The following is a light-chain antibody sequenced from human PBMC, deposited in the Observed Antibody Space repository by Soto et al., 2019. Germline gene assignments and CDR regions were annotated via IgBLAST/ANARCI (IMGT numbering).Light chain of an antibody. CDR1: SSDVGGYNY. Sequence: QSALTQPASVSGSPGQSITISCTGTSSDVGGYNYVSWYQQHPGKAPKLMIYEVSNRPSGVSNRFSGSKSGNTASLTISGLQAEDEADSYCSSYTSSSRVFGGGTKLTVL. CDR2: EVS. CDR3: SSYTSSSRV. V-gene: IGLV2-14*01. J-gene: IGLJ2*01.